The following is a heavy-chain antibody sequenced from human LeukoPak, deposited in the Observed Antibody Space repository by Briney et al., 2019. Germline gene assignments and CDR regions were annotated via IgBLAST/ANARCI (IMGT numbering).Heavy chain of an antibody. D-gene: IGHD2-2*01. V-gene: IGHV3-23*01. CDR3: AKDSPRIVVVPAAIKSNYDDY. CDR2: ISGSGGST. CDR1: GFTFSSYA. J-gene: IGHJ4*02. Sequence: GGSLRLSCAASGFTFSSYAMSWVRQAPGKGLEWVSAISGSGGSTYYADSVKGRFTISRDNSKNTLYLQMNSLRAEDTAVYYCAKDSPRIVVVPAAIKSNYDDYWGQGTLVTVSS.